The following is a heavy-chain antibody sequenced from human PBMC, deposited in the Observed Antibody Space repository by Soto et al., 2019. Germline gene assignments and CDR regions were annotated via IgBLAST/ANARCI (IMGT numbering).Heavy chain of an antibody. CDR3: ARETLIVLVPAATYGMDV. J-gene: IGHJ6*02. V-gene: IGHV3-33*08. CDR2: IWYDGSNK. CDR1: GFTFSSYG. D-gene: IGHD2-2*01. Sequence: GGSLRLSCAASGFTFSSYGMHWVRQAPGKGLEWVAVIWYDGSNKYYADSVKGRFTISRDNSKNTLYLQMNSLRAEDTAVYYCARETLIVLVPAATYGMDVWGQGTTVTVS.